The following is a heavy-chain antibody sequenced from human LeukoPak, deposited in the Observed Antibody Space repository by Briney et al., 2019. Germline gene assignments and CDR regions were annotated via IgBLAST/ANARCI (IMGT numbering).Heavy chain of an antibody. CDR2: ISTSGLTI. V-gene: IGHV3-48*03. J-gene: IGHJ4*02. Sequence: GGSLRLSCAASGFTLSRYWMSWVRQAPGKGLEWISYISTSGLTIYYADSVKGRFTISRDNAKNSLYLQMNSLRAEDTAVYYCARDLGYCTSTSCPFDYWGQGTLVTVSS. D-gene: IGHD2-2*01. CDR3: ARDLGYCTSTSCPFDY. CDR1: GFTLSRYW.